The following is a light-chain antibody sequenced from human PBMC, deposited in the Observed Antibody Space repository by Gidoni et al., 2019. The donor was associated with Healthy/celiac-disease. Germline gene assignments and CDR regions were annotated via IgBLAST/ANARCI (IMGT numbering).Light chain of an antibody. V-gene: IGLV2-23*02. CDR3: CSYVGSSTVV. Sequence: QSALTQPASVSASPGQSITISCTGTSSDVGSYNLVSWYQQHPGKAPKLMIYEVSKRPSGVSNRFSGSKSGNTASLTISGLQAEDEADYYCCSYVGSSTVVFGGGTKLTVL. CDR2: EVS. CDR1: SSDVGSYNL. J-gene: IGLJ2*01.